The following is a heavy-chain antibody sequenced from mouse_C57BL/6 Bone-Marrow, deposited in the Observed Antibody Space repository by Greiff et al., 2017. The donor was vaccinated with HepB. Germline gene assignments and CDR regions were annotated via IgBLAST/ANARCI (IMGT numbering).Heavy chain of an antibody. CDR3: VSQSSILLRYFDY. D-gene: IGHD1-1*01. Sequence: EVKLVESGGGLVQPKGSLKLSCAASGFSFNTYAMNWVRQAPGKGLEWVARIRSKSNNYATYYADSVKDRFTISRDDSESMLYLQMNNLKTEDTAMYYCVSQSSILLRYFDYWGQGTTLTVSS. CDR1: GFSFNTYA. J-gene: IGHJ2*01. V-gene: IGHV10-1*01. CDR2: IRSKSNNYAT.